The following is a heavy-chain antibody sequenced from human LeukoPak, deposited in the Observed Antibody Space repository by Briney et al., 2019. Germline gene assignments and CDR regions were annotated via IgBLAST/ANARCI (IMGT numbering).Heavy chain of an antibody. CDR1: GFAFNNYA. V-gene: IGHV3-23*01. CDR2: INDNGGQR. J-gene: IGHJ4*02. Sequence: GGSLRLSCAASGFAFNNYAMTWVRQAPGKGLEWVSNINDNGGQRRYADSVKGRFTISRDNSKNTLFLQMDSLRAEDTAVYYCAKTRWRVGATDYFDYWGQGILVTVSS. CDR3: AKTRWRVGATDYFDY. D-gene: IGHD1-26*01.